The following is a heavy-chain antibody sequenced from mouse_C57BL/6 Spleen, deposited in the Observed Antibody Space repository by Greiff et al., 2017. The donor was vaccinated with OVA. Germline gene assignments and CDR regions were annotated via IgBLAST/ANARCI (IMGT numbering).Heavy chain of an antibody. Sequence: QVQLKQPGAELVRPGSSVKLSCKASGYTFTSYWMHWVKQRPIQGLEWIGNIDPSDSETHYNQKFKDKATLTVDKSSSTAYMQLSSLTSEDSAVYYCAREQTGTDYYAMDYWGQGTSVTVSS. CDR3: AREQTGTDYYAMDY. J-gene: IGHJ4*01. D-gene: IGHD4-1*01. V-gene: IGHV1-52*01. CDR1: GYTFTSYW. CDR2: IDPSDSET.